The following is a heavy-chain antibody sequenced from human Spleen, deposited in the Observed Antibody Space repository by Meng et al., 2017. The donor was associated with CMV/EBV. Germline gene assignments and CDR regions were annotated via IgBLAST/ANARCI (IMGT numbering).Heavy chain of an antibody. V-gene: IGHV4-34*01. D-gene: IGHD2-2*01. CDR1: GGSFSGYY. J-gene: IGHJ4*02. CDR3: ARGRSSGIVVVPAANFDY. CDR2: INHSGST. Sequence: VHLHQWGAGLLKPSETLSLTWAVYGGSFSGYYWSWIRQPPGKGLEWIGEINHSGSTNYNPSLKSRVTISVDTSKNQFSLKLSSVTAADTAVYYCARGRSSGIVVVPAANFDYWGQGTLVTVSS.